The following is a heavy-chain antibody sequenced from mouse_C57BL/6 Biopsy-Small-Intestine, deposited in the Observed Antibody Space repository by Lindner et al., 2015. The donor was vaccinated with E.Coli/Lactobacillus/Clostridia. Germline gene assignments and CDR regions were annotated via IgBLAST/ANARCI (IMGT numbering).Heavy chain of an antibody. V-gene: IGHV1-9*01. Sequence: VQLQESGAELMKPGASVRLSCKATGYTFTGYWIGWVNQRPRHGLEWIGEILPGSGSTNYNEKFKDKAALTADKSSSTVYMELSRLTSADSAVYFCARHEEVGREYFDVWGTGTTVTVSS. J-gene: IGHJ1*03. D-gene: IGHD4-1*01. CDR1: GYTFTGYW. CDR3: ARHEEVGREYFDV. CDR2: ILPGSGST.